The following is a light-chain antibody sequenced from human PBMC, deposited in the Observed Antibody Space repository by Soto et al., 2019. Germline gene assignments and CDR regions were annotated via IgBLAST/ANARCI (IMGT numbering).Light chain of an antibody. CDR2: EGS. Sequence: QSALTQPASVSGSPGQSITVSCTGTSSDVWSYKFVSWYQQYPGKAPKLMIYEGSKRPSGVSDRFSGSKSGNTASLTISGLQAEDEADYFCCSYAGGSNVFGTGTKLTVL. CDR3: CSYAGGSNV. CDR1: SSDVWSYKF. V-gene: IGLV2-23*03. J-gene: IGLJ1*01.